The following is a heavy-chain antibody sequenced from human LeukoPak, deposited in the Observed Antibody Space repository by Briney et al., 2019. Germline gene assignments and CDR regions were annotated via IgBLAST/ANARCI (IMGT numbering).Heavy chain of an antibody. Sequence: GASVKVSCKASGYTFTSYDINWVRQATGQGLEWMGWMYPNSGNTGYAQKFQGRVTMTRNTSISTAYMELRSLRSDDTAVYYCARDHGGYVWGSYRPLGYWGQGTLVTVSS. CDR2: MYPNSGNT. CDR1: GYTFTSYD. J-gene: IGHJ4*02. CDR3: ARDHGGYVWGSYRPLGY. D-gene: IGHD3-16*02. V-gene: IGHV1-8*01.